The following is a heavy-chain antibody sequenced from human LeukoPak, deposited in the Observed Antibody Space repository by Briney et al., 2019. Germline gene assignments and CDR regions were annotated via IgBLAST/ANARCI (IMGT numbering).Heavy chain of an antibody. Sequence: GGSLRLSFAASGFTVSSNYMSWVRQAPGKGLEWVSVIHSGGSTYYADSVKGRFTISRDNSKNTLYPQMNSLRAEDTAVYYCARDSSSGTFDYWGQGTLVTVSS. V-gene: IGHV3-66*01. CDR2: IHSGGST. CDR3: ARDSSSGTFDY. D-gene: IGHD6-13*01. CDR1: GFTVSSNY. J-gene: IGHJ4*02.